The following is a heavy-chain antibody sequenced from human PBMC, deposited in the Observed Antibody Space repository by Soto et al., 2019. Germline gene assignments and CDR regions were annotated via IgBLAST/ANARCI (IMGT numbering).Heavy chain of an antibody. CDR1: GGSFSGYY. V-gene: IGHV4-34*01. J-gene: IGHJ4*02. CDR3: ARGIKRYCSGGSCEPTDY. D-gene: IGHD2-15*01. Sequence: SETLSLTCAVYGGSFSGYYWSWIRQPPGKGLEWIGEINHSGSTNYNPSLKSRVTISVDTSKNQFSLKLSSVTAADTAVYYCARGIKRYCSGGSCEPTDYWGQGTLVTVSS. CDR2: INHSGST.